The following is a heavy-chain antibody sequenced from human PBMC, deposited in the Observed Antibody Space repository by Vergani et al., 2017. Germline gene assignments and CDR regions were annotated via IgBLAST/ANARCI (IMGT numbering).Heavy chain of an antibody. CDR3: ARDDGGNIVVVVAAFDY. V-gene: IGHV3-21*01. Sequence: EVQLVESGGGLVKPGGSLRLSCAASGFTFSSYSMNWVRQAPGKGLEWVSSISSSSSYIYYADSVKGRFTISRDNAKNSRYLQMNSLRAEDTAVYYCARDDGGNIVVVVAAFDYWGQGTLVTVSS. D-gene: IGHD2-15*01. CDR1: GFTFSSYS. J-gene: IGHJ4*02. CDR2: ISSSSSYI.